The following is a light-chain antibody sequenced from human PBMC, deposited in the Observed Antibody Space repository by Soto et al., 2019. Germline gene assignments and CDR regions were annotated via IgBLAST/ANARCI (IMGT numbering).Light chain of an antibody. CDR1: QSISRY. J-gene: IGKJ5*01. CDR2: DAS. V-gene: IGKV3-11*01. CDR3: QQRSNWPPIT. Sequence: ETLLTESQAILSLSPGERAAQFWMASQSISRYLACYQQKPRQATRLIIYDASNRATGTPARFSGSGSGTDFTLTISSLEPEDFAVYYCQQRSNWPPITFGQGTRLEIK.